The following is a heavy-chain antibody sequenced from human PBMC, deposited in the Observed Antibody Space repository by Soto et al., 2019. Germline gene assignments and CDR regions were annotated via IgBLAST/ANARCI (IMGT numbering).Heavy chain of an antibody. J-gene: IGHJ4*02. D-gene: IGHD3-10*01. V-gene: IGHV4-39*01. Sequence: PSETLSLTCTVSGGSISSSSYYWGWIRQPPGKGLEWIGSIYYSGSTYYNPSLKSRVTISVDTSKNQFSLKLSSVTAADTAVYYCARLLRITMVRGVIISGGYFDYWGQGTLVTVS. CDR3: ARLLRITMVRGVIISGGYFDY. CDR1: GGSISSSSYY. CDR2: IYYSGST.